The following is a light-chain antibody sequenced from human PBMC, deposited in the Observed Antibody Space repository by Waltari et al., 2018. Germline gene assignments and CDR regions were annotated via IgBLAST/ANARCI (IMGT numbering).Light chain of an antibody. Sequence: QSALTQSASVSGSPGQSITISCTGTSSAVGSNNLVSWYQQHPGKAPKLMIYEGSKRPSGVSNRFSGSKSGNTASLTISGLQAEDEADYYCCSYAGSSTYVFGTGTKVTVL. J-gene: IGLJ1*01. CDR3: CSYAGSSTYV. V-gene: IGLV2-23*01. CDR1: SSAVGSNNL. CDR2: EGS.